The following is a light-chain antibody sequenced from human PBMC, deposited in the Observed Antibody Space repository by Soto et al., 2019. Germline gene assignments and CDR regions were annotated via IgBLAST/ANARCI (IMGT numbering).Light chain of an antibody. V-gene: IGKV1-27*01. J-gene: IGKJ2*01. CDR3: HQYNNWPPLYT. CDR1: QGINNF. CDR2: AAS. Sequence: DIQMTQSPSSLSASIGDRVTITCRASQGINNFLAWYQQKPGEAPKLLLYAASILRSGVPSRFSGSGSGTDFTLTISSLQPEDVATYYCHQYNNWPPLYTFGQGTKLEIK.